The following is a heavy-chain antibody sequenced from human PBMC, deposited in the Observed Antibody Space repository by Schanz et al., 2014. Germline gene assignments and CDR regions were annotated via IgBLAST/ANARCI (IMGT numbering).Heavy chain of an antibody. Sequence: EVQLVESGGGLVKPGGSLRLSCAASGFSFSDYSMSWVRQAPGKGLEWVANIKQDGSEKYYVDSVKGRFTISRDNAKNSLYLHMRSLRVDDTAVYYCARDADYNPTSDFWYDAYDFWGQGTVVTVSS. CDR2: IKQDGSEK. D-gene: IGHD1-1*01. V-gene: IGHV3-7*01. CDR3: ARDADYNPTSDFWYDAYDF. J-gene: IGHJ3*01. CDR1: GFSFSDYS.